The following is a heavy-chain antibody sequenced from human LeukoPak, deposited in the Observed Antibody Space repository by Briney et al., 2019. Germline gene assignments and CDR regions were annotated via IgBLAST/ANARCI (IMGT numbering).Heavy chain of an antibody. D-gene: IGHD3-10*01. CDR3: AREAGGWAVYGSGTGAFDI. V-gene: IGHV4-39*07. Sequence: PSETLSLTCTVSGGSISSSSYYWGWIRQPPGKGLEWIGSIYYSGSTYYNPSLKSRVTISVDTSKNQFSLKLSSVTAADTAVYYCAREAGGWAVYGSGTGAFDIWGQGTMVTVSS. CDR1: GGSISSSSYY. CDR2: IYYSGST. J-gene: IGHJ3*02.